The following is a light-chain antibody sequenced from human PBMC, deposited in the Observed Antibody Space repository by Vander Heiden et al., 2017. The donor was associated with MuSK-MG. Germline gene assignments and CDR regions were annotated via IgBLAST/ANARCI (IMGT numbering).Light chain of an antibody. CDR2: GAS. V-gene: IGKV3-20*01. J-gene: IGKJ2*01. CDR1: QIISDRY. CDR3: HQEYFSPRA. Sequence: EIVLTQSPGTLSLSPGQRATLSCRASQIISDRYLAWYQQRPGQTPRLLIYGASTTATAIPDRLSASGSAADFTLTIISLVPEDSAVSYCHQEYFSPRAFGQGTKLEIK.